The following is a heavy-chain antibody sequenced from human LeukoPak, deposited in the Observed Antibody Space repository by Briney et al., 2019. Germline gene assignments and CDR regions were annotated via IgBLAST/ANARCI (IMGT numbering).Heavy chain of an antibody. CDR2: IGTAGDT. J-gene: IGHJ4*02. V-gene: IGHV3-13*01. CDR1: GFTFNSYD. Sequence: GGSLRLSCAASGFTFNSYDMHWVRQATGKGLEWVSAIGTAGDTYYPGSVKGRFTISRENAKNSLYLQMNSLRAGDTAVYYCARGYYGSGSFDYWGQGTLVTVSS. D-gene: IGHD3-10*01. CDR3: ARGYYGSGSFDY.